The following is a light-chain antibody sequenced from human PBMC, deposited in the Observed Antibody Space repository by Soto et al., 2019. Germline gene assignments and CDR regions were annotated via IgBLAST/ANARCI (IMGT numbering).Light chain of an antibody. CDR3: QQYGSSGT. CDR2: GES. V-gene: IGKV3-20*01. J-gene: IGKJ1*01. CDR1: QSVSNNY. Sequence: EIVLTQYPGTLSLSPGERYTLSCMASQSVSNNYLAWYQQKPGQAPRLLIYGESNRATGIPDRFSGSGSGTDFTLTISRLEPEDFAVYYCQQYGSSGTFGPGTKVDIK.